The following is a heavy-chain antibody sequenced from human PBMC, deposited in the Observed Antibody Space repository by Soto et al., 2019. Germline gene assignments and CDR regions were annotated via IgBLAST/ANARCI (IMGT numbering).Heavy chain of an antibody. CDR3: AKDALGATN. J-gene: IGHJ4*02. Sequence: QVQLVESGGGVVQPGRSLRLSCAASGFTFSSYDMHWVRQAPGKGLEWVAVISYDGSNKYYADSVKGRFTISRDNSKNTLYLQTNSLRAEDTAVYYCAKDALGATNWGQGTLVTVSS. CDR2: ISYDGSNK. CDR1: GFTFSSYD. V-gene: IGHV3-30*18. D-gene: IGHD1-26*01.